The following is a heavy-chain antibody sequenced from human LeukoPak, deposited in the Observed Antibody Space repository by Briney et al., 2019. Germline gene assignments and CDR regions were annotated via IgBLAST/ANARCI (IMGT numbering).Heavy chain of an antibody. J-gene: IGHJ4*02. CDR1: GFTFSSYS. Sequence: KPGGSLRLSCAASGFTFSSYSMNWVRQAPGKGLEWVSSISSSSSYIYYADSVKGRFTISRDNAKNSLYLQMNSLRAEDTAVYYCARGGYSSRDPIDYWGQGTLVTVSS. CDR3: ARGGYSSRDPIDY. D-gene: IGHD6-13*01. CDR2: ISSSSSYI. V-gene: IGHV3-21*01.